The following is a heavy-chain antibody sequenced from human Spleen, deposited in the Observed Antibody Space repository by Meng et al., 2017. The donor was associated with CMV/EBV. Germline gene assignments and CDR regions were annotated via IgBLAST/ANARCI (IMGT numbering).Heavy chain of an antibody. CDR1: GFTFSSYA. D-gene: IGHD1-1*01. CDR2: ISYDGSNK. Sequence: GGSLRLSCAASGFTFSSYAMPWVRQAPGKGLEWVAVISYDGSNKYYADSVKGRFTISRDNSKNTLYLQMNSLRAEDTAVYYCARQEALEVERRQLSYYYYAMDVWGQGTTVTVSS. CDR3: ARQEALEVERRQLSYYYYAMDV. J-gene: IGHJ6*02. V-gene: IGHV3-30*04.